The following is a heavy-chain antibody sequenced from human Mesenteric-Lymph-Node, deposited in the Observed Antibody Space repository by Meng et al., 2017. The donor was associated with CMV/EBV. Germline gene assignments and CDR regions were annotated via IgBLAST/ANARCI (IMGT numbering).Heavy chain of an antibody. V-gene: IGHV3-11*01. CDR3: ARDGPGLAPYDYGDYTPSYYYCVMDV. Sequence: LSLTCAASGFTFNDYYMTWIRQAPGKGLEWVSYISIVGTLIGSTIYYADSVKGRFTISRDNAKNSLYLQMNSLRAEDTAVYYCARDGPGLAPYDYGDYTPSYYYCVMDVWGQGTTVTVSS. J-gene: IGHJ6*02. CDR1: GFTFNDYY. CDR2: ISIVGTLIGSTI. D-gene: IGHD4-17*01.